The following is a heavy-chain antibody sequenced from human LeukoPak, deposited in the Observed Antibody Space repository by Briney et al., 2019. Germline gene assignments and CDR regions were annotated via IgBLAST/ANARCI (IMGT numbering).Heavy chain of an antibody. V-gene: IGHV3-23*01. CDR1: GFTFSSYA. Sequence: PGGSLRLSCAASGFTFSSYAMSWVRQAPGKGLEWVSAISGSGGGTYYADSVKGRFTVSRDNSKNTLYLQMNSLRAEDTAVYYCAKDLESSGWGFDFWGQGTLVTVSS. CDR3: AKDLESSGWGFDF. J-gene: IGHJ4*02. CDR2: ISGSGGGT. D-gene: IGHD6-19*01.